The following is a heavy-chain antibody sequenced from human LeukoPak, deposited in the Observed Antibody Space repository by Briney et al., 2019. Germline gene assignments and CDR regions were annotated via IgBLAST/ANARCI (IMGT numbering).Heavy chain of an antibody. CDR1: GYTFTGYY. D-gene: IGHD2-2*01. CDR3: ARAYCSSTSCYGGVDY. Sequence: ASVKVSCKASGYTFTGYYMHWVRQAPGQGLEWMGWINPNSGGTNYAQKSQGRVTLTRDTSISTAYMELSRLRSDDTAVYYCARAYCSSTSCYGGVDYWGQGTLVTVSS. J-gene: IGHJ4*02. CDR2: INPNSGGT. V-gene: IGHV1-2*02.